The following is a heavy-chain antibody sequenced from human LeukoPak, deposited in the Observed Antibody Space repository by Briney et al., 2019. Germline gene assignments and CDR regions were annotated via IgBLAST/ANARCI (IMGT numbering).Heavy chain of an antibody. Sequence: ASVKASCKASGYTFTSYYMHWVRQAPGQGLEWMGIINPSGGSTSYAQKFQGRVTMTRDTSTSTVYMELSSLRSEDTAVYYCARAVVGSGWYGLGAFDIWGQGTMVTVSS. CDR1: GYTFTSYY. D-gene: IGHD6-19*01. CDR2: INPSGGST. J-gene: IGHJ3*02. V-gene: IGHV1-46*01. CDR3: ARAVVGSGWYGLGAFDI.